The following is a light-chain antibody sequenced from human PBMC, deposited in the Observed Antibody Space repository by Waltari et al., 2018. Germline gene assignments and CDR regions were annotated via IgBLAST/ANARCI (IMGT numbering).Light chain of an antibody. Sequence: QLVLTQSPTASASLGASVELTCTLSSRHRSYAIAWHQQQPERGPLYLMKVNSDGSHYKGDGIPDRFSGSSSGAERYLTISSLQSDDEADYFCQTWDTEVRVFGGGTKLTVL. CDR1: SRHRSYA. J-gene: IGLJ3*02. CDR3: QTWDTEVRV. V-gene: IGLV4-69*01. CDR2: VNSDGSH.